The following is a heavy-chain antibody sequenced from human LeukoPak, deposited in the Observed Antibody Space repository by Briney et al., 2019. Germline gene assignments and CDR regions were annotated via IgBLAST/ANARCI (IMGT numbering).Heavy chain of an antibody. Sequence: ASVKVSCKGSGYSFTSYDINWVRQATGQGLEWMGWMNPNSGNTGYAQKFQGRVTMTRNTSISTAYMELSSLRSEDTAVYYCARVGSRTPDSNWFDPWGQGTLVTVSS. J-gene: IGHJ5*02. CDR2: MNPNSGNT. D-gene: IGHD5-12*01. CDR3: ARVGSRTPDSNWFDP. CDR1: GYSFTSYD. V-gene: IGHV1-8*01.